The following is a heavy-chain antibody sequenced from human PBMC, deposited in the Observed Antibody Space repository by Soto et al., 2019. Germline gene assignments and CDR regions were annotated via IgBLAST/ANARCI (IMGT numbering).Heavy chain of an antibody. J-gene: IGHJ6*02. D-gene: IGHD6-13*01. CDR2: INAGNGNT. CDR3: TRDWRRSRQQLVGSDGMDV. V-gene: IGHV1-3*01. CDR1: GYTFPSYP. Sequence: ASVKVSCNASGYTFPSYPMHWVRLAPGQRLEWMGWINAGNGNTKYSQKFQGRVTITRDTSASTAYMELSSLRSEDTAVYYCTRDWRRSRQQLVGSDGMDVWGQGTTVTVSS.